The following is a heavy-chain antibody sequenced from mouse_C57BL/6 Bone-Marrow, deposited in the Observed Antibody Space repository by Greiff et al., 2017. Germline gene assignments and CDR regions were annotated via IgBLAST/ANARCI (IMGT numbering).Heavy chain of an antibody. CDR3: ARENYYGSSSYYFDY. J-gene: IGHJ2*01. Sequence: VQLQQSGAELARPGASVKLSCKASGYTFTSYGLSWVKQRTGQGLEWIGEIYPRSGNTYYNEKFKGKATLTADKSSSTAYMELRSLTSEDSAVYICARENYYGSSSYYFDYWGQGTTLTVSS. CDR1: GYTFTSYG. CDR2: IYPRSGNT. D-gene: IGHD1-1*01. V-gene: IGHV1-81*01.